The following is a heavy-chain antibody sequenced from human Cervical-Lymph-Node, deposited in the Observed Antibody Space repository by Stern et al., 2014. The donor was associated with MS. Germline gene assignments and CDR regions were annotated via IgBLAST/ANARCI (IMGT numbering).Heavy chain of an antibody. D-gene: IGHD1-1*01. CDR1: GYTFTGYY. CDR3: ARDWAPAVLDAFDI. Sequence: QLKLVQSGAEVKKTGASVKVSCKASGYTFTGYYMHWGRQAPGQGLEWMGRINPNSGGTNYAQKLQGRVTMTRGTTISTAYMQLSRLRSDDTAVYYCARDWAPAVLDAFDIWGQGTMVTVSS. CDR2: INPNSGGT. V-gene: IGHV1-2*06. J-gene: IGHJ3*02.